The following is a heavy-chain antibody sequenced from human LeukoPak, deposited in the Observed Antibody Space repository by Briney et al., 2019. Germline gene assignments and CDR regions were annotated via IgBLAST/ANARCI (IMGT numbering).Heavy chain of an antibody. D-gene: IGHD2-21*01. CDR1: GGSISSSSYY. V-gene: IGHV4-39*01. CDR2: IYYLGST. CDR3: ARRIGEDPFDY. Sequence: PSETLSLTCSASGGSISSSSYYWGWIRQPPGKGLEWTGSIYYLGSTSYNPSLKSRVTISVDTSKNQFSLRLSSVTAADTAVYYCARRIGEDPFDYWGQGSLVTVSS. J-gene: IGHJ4*02.